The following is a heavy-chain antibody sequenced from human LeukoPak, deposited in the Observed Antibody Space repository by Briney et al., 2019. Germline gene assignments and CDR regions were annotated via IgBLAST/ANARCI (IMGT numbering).Heavy chain of an antibody. D-gene: IGHD2-2*01. Sequence: GGSLRLSCAASGLTFSGYAMNWVRQAPGKGLEWISYIGISSGNTKYADSVKGRFTISGDKAKNSLYLQMNSLRVEDTAVYYCARDTKYAFDNWGQGTLVTVSS. V-gene: IGHV3-48*01. CDR2: IGISSGNT. J-gene: IGHJ4*02. CDR3: ARDTKYAFDN. CDR1: GLTFSGYA.